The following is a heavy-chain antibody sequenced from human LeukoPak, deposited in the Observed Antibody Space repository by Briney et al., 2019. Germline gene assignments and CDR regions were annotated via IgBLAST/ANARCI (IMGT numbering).Heavy chain of an antibody. D-gene: IGHD6-19*01. Sequence: GGSLRLSCAASGFTFSSYSMNWVRQAPGKGLEWVSSISSTSSYTYYADSMKGRFTISRDNAKNSLYLQMNSLRAEDTAVYYCARGSSDWFDYFDCWGQGTLVTVSS. CDR3: ARGSSDWFDYFDC. V-gene: IGHV3-21*01. J-gene: IGHJ4*02. CDR2: ISSTSSYT. CDR1: GFTFSSYS.